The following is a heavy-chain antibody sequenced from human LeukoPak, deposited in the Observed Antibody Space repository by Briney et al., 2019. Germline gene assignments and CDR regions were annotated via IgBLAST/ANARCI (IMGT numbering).Heavy chain of an antibody. CDR2: IIPIFGTV. Sequence: ASVKVSCKASGGTFSGYAVSWVRQAPGQGLEWMGGIIPIFGTVNYAQKFQGRVTITADESTSTAYMELSSLRSEDTAVYYCARDSSRATGNFDYWGQGTLVTVSS. V-gene: IGHV1-69*01. CDR1: GGTFSGYA. J-gene: IGHJ4*02. CDR3: ARDSSRATGNFDY.